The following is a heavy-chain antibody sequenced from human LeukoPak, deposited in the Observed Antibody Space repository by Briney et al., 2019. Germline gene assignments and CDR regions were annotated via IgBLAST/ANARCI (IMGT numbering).Heavy chain of an antibody. CDR1: GFTFSSYW. V-gene: IGHV3-7*01. J-gene: IGHJ4*02. D-gene: IGHD2-2*01. CDR2: IKQDGSEK. CDR3: AREEVDDIVVVPAAMFDY. Sequence: PGGSLRLSCAASGFTFSSYWMSWVRQAPGKGLEWVANIKQDGSEKYYVDSVKGRFTISRDNAKNSLYLQMNSLRAEDTAVYYCAREEVDDIVVVPAAMFDYWGQGTLVTVSS.